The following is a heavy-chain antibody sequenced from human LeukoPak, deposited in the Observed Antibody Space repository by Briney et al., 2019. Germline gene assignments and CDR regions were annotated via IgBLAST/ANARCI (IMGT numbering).Heavy chain of an antibody. CDR3: ARDQAKDYTFWSDSRRGRDYYYYYMDV. CDR2: IRYDGSNK. CDR1: GFSFSSYG. V-gene: IGHV3-30*02. J-gene: IGHJ6*03. Sequence: GGSLRLSCAASGFSFSSYGMHWVRQAPGKGLEWVAFIRYDGSNKYYADSVKGRFTISRDNSKNTLYLQMNSLRAEDTAVYYCARDQAKDYTFWSDSRRGRDYYYYYMDVWGKGTTVTVSS. D-gene: IGHD3-3*01.